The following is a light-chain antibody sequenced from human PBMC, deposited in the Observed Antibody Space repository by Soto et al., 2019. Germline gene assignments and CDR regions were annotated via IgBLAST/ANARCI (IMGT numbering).Light chain of an antibody. J-gene: IGLJ1*01. CDR1: SSDVGAHNF. V-gene: IGLV2-14*01. CDR3: CSFTITKTYV. CDR2: DVN. Sequence: HSVLTQPASVSGSPGQSIAISCTRSSSDVGAHNFVSWYQQHPGKAPKLIIYDVNNRPSGVSNRFSGPKSGDTASLTISGLQAEDEADYYCCSFTITKTYVFGNGTKVTVL.